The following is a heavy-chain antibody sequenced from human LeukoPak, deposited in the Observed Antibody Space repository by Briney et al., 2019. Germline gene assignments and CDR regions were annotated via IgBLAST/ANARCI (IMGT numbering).Heavy chain of an antibody. CDR2: FNPNSGGT. D-gene: IGHD6-19*01. CDR1: GYTFTGYY. CDR3: ARDSGSGWYGVFDY. Sequence: GASVRVSCKASGYTFTGYYMHWVRQAPGQGLEWMGWFNPNSGGTNFAQNFQGGVTMTRETSISTAYMELSRLTSDDTAVYYCARDSGSGWYGVFDYWGQGTLVAVSS. V-gene: IGHV1-2*02. J-gene: IGHJ4*02.